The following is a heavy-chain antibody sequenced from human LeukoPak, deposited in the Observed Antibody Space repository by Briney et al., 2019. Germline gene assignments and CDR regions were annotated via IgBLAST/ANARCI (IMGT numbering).Heavy chain of an antibody. CDR2: INQGDGRT. V-gene: IGHV3-23*01. CDR3: AKEGYDFWTAYQTDL. CDR1: GFTFNNYA. Sequence: GGSLRVSCAASGFTFNNYALTWVRQAPGKGLEWVATINQGDGRTYYSDSVTGRFTISRDNSKNTLHLQMTSLRTDDTAIYYCAKEGYDFWTAYQTDLCGQGPLATVSS. J-gene: IGHJ5*02. D-gene: IGHD3-3*01.